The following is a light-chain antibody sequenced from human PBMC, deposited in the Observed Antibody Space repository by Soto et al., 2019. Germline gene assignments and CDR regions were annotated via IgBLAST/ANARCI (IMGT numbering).Light chain of an antibody. Sequence: EIVLTQSPGTLSLSPGERATLSCRASQSVTNSYLAWYQQKPGQAPRLLIYGASSRATGIPDGFSGSGSGTDFGLTISRLEPEDDAVYYCQQYGTSRLTFGGGTKVEIK. CDR2: GAS. CDR3: QQYGTSRLT. J-gene: IGKJ4*01. V-gene: IGKV3-20*01. CDR1: QSVTNSY.